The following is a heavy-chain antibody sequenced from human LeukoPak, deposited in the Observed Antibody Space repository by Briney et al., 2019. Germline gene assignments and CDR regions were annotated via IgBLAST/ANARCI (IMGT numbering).Heavy chain of an antibody. V-gene: IGHV3-48*03. Sequence: GGPLRLSCAASGFTFSSYEMNWVRQTPGKGLEWVSYIRISGSTIYYADSVKGRFTISRDNAKNSLELQMISLRAEDTAVYYCARGVGTFDYWGQGTLVTVSS. CDR3: ARGVGTFDY. CDR2: IRISGSTI. J-gene: IGHJ4*02. CDR1: GFTFSSYE. D-gene: IGHD3-10*01.